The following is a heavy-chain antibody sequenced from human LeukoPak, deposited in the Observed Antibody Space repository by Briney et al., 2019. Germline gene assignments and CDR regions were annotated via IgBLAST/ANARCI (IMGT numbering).Heavy chain of an antibody. V-gene: IGHV4-38-2*01. J-gene: IGHJ4*02. CDR1: GYSITSGYY. CDR3: ARHYYDRSDSYSFDY. D-gene: IGHD3-22*01. CDR2: MYHRDNP. Sequence: RSSETLSLTCAASGYSITSGYYWGWIRQPPGMGLEWIGSMYHRDNPYYNPSLKSRVTISEDTSVNQFSLKLSSVTAADTAVYYCARHYYDRSDSYSFDYWGQGTLVTVSS.